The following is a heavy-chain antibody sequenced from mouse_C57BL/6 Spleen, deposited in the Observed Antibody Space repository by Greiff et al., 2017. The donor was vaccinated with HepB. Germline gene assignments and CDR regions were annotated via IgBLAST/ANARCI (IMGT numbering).Heavy chain of an antibody. J-gene: IGHJ2*01. CDR3: AENWDGDD. CDR1: GYAFSSSW. V-gene: IGHV1-82*01. Sequence: VQLQQSGPELVKPGASVKLSCKASGYAFSSSWMNWVKQRPGKGLEWIGRIYPGDGDTNYNGKFKGKATLTADKSSSTAYMQLSSLTSGDSAVYSCAENWDGDDWGQGTTLTVSS. CDR2: IYPGDGDT. D-gene: IGHD4-1*01.